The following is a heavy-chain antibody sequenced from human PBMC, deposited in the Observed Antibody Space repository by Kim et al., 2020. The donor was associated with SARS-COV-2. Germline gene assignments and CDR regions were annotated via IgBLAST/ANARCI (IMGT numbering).Heavy chain of an antibody. V-gene: IGHV4-30-4*01. CDR2: MYYRGAT. D-gene: IGHD3-16*02. CDR3: ATDVVRASLHGSFDS. Sequence: SETLSLTCSVSGGSINSGDYYWSWIRQSPGKGLEWIGYMYYRGATHYNPSLKSRVAISIDTSKNQFFLTLTSVTAADSAIYYCATDVVRASLHGSFDSWGQGTLVTVSS. CDR1: GGSINSGDYY. J-gene: IGHJ4*02.